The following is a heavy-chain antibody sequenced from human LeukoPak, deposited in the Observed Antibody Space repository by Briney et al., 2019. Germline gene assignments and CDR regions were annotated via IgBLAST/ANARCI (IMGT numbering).Heavy chain of an antibody. Sequence: PSETLSLTCAVYGGSFTGYYWNWIRQPPGKGLEWIGEIEHSGSTKYNPSLRSRVTISADTSKNQFSLRLSSVTAADTAVYYCARGHYYFDYWGQGTLVTVSS. CDR3: ARGHYYFDY. CDR1: GGSFTGYY. CDR2: IEHSGST. V-gene: IGHV4-34*01. J-gene: IGHJ4*02.